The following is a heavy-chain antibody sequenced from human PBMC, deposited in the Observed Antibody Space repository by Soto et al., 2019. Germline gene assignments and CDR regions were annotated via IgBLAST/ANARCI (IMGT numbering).Heavy chain of an antibody. CDR3: ARVNKPQGWELKHWFDP. Sequence: SETLSPTCTVSGGSISSYYWSWIRQPPGKGLEWIGYIYYSGSTNYNPSLKSRVTISVDTSKNQFSLKLSSVTAADTAVYYCARVNKPQGWELKHWFDPWGQGTLVTVSS. D-gene: IGHD1-26*01. CDR1: GGSISSYY. J-gene: IGHJ5*02. V-gene: IGHV4-59*01. CDR2: IYYSGST.